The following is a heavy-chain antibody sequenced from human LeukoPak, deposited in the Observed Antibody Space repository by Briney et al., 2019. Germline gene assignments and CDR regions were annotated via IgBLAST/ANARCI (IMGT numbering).Heavy chain of an antibody. CDR3: ARVNSWTEEPDTGFDY. D-gene: IGHD6-13*01. Sequence: GGSLRLSCAASGFTFSSYAMSWVRQAPGKGLEWVAFIRYDGSNKYYADSVKGRFTISRDNSKNTLYLQMNSLRAEDTAVYYCARVNSWTEEPDTGFDYWGQGILVTVSS. J-gene: IGHJ4*02. CDR2: IRYDGSNK. CDR1: GFTFSSYA. V-gene: IGHV3-30*02.